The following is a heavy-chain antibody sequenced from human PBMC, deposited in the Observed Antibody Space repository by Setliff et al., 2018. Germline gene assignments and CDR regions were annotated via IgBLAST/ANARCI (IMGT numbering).Heavy chain of an antibody. J-gene: IGHJ4*02. CDR1: GGSVSSGDYW. CDR3: ARQLGRGFWTFDV. CDR2: INAGGTT. Sequence: SETLSLTCTVSGGSVSSGDYWWAWIRQPPGKGPEWIGSINAGGTTYSSPSLKSRIALSVDTSKNQFSLKMKSATAADAALYSCARQLGRGFWTFDVWGQGTLVTVS. D-gene: IGHD3-3*01. V-gene: IGHV4-39*01.